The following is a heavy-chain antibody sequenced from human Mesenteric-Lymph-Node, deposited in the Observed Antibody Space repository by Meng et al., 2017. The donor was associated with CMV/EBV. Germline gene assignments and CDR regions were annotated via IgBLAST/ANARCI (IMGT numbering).Heavy chain of an antibody. CDR2: IKQDGSEK. V-gene: IGHV3-7*01. D-gene: IGHD3-3*01. J-gene: IGHJ4*02. Sequence: GESLKISCAASGFTFSSYWISWVRQAPGKGLEWVANIKQDGSEKYYVDSVKGRFTISRDNAKNSLYLQMNSLRAEDTAVYYCARDGHDFWSGYYTVVDYWGQGTLVTVSS. CDR3: ARDGHDFWSGYYTVVDY. CDR1: GFTFSSYW.